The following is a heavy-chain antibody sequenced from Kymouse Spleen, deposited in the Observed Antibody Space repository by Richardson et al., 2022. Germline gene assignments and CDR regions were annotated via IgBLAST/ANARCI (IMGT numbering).Heavy chain of an antibody. CDR1: GFTFSSYW. CDR2: INSDGSST. Sequence: EVQLVESGGGLVQPGGSLRLSCAASGFTFSSYWMHWVRQAPGKGLVWVSRINSDGSSTSYADSVKGRFTISRDNAKNTLYLQMNSLRAEDTAVYYCAREEYSYGYWDYYYGMDVWGQGTTVTVSS. V-gene: IGHV3-74*01. J-gene: IGHJ6*02. CDR3: AREEYSYGYWDYYYGMDV. D-gene: IGHD5-18,IGHD5-18*01.